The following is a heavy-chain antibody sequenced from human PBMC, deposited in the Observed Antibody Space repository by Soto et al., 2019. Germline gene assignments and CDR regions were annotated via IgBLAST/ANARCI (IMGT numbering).Heavy chain of an antibody. D-gene: IGHD5-18*01. V-gene: IGHV3-73*02. Sequence: EVQLVESGGGLVQPGGSLKLSCAASGFTFSDSAMHWVRQASGKGLEWVGRIRNKVNTYATAYAASVKGRFTISRDDSMNTTYLQMNSLKTEGTAVYYCTRRRDWTAMDPLDYWGQGTLVTVSS. CDR2: IRNKVNTYAT. J-gene: IGHJ4*02. CDR3: TRRRDWTAMDPLDY. CDR1: GFTFSDSA.